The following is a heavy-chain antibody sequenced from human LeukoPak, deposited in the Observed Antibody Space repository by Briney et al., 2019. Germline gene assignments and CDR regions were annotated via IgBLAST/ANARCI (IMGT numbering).Heavy chain of an antibody. CDR3: ARSGGGNHFDY. D-gene: IGHD4-23*01. V-gene: IGHV3-33*08. CDR2: IWDNGSNE. J-gene: IGHJ4*02. Sequence: GGSLRLSCAASGFTFSSYAMHWVRQAPGKGLEWVALIWDNGSNENYADSVRGRFTISRDNSKNTLYLQMNSLRAEDTAVYYCARSGGGNHFDYWGQGTLVTVSS. CDR1: GFTFSSYA.